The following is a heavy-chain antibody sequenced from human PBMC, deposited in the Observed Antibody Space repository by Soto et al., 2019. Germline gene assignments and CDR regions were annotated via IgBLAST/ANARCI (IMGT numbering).Heavy chain of an antibody. CDR2: IYYSGST. D-gene: IGHD5-12*01. J-gene: IGHJ4*02. CDR3: ARSRANGYSGYDYRGIDY. CDR1: GGSISSSSYY. V-gene: IGHV4-39*01. Sequence: SEALSLTCTVSGGSISSSSYYWGWIRQPPGKGLEGIGSIYYSGSTYYNPSLKSRVTISVDTSKNQFSLKLSSVTAADTAVYYCARSRANGYSGYDYRGIDYWGQGTLVTVSS.